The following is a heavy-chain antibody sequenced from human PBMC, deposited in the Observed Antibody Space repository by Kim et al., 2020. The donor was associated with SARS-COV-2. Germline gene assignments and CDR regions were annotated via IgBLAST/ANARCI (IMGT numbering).Heavy chain of an antibody. Sequence: SVKVSCKASGCTFSSYAISWVRQAPGQGLEWMGGIIPIFGTANYAQKFQGRVTMTADASTSTAYMELSSLRSEDTAVYYCARDLLRGTAVAATGYYGMD. V-gene: IGHV1-69*13. D-gene: IGHD6-19*01. CDR3: ARDLLRGTAVAATGYYGMD. CDR2: IIPIFGTA. CDR1: GCTFSSYA. J-gene: IGHJ6*01.